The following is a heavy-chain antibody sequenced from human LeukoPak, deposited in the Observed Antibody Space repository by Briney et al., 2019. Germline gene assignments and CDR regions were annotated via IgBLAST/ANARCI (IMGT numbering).Heavy chain of an antibody. D-gene: IGHD2-2*01. V-gene: IGHV3-21*01. CDR2: ISSSSSYI. J-gene: IGHJ6*02. Sequence: GGSLRLSCAASGFTFSSYSMNWVRQAPGKGLEWVSSISSSSSYIYYADSVKGRFTISRDNAKNSVSLQMNSLRAEDTAVYYCARIFRYQLVDYYALDVWGQGTTVTVSS. CDR3: ARIFRYQLVDYYALDV. CDR1: GFTFSSYS.